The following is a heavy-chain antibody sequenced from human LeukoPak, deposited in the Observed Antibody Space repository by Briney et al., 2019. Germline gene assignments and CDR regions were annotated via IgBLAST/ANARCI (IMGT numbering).Heavy chain of an antibody. Sequence: PGGSLRLSCAASGFTFSSYAMSWVRQAPGKGLEWVSAISGSGGSTYYADSVKGRFTISRDNSKNTLYLQMNSLRAEDTAVYYCARAILQEELWIDYWGQGTLVTVSS. V-gene: IGHV3-23*01. CDR3: ARAILQEELWIDY. CDR2: ISGSGGST. D-gene: IGHD5-18*01. J-gene: IGHJ4*02. CDR1: GFTFSSYA.